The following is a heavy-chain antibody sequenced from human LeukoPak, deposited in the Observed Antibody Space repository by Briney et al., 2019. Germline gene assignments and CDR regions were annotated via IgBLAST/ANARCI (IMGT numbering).Heavy chain of an antibody. J-gene: IGHJ3*02. CDR3: ANPTGMGEDAFDI. Sequence: KPGGSLRLSCAASGFTFSTYTMNWVRQAPGKGLEWVSSISSGSRDIYYADSVKGRFTISRDNSKNTLYLQMNSLRAEDTAVYYCANPTGMGEDAFDIWGQGTMVTVSS. V-gene: IGHV3-21*01. CDR1: GFTFSTYT. D-gene: IGHD1-26*01. CDR2: ISSGSRDI.